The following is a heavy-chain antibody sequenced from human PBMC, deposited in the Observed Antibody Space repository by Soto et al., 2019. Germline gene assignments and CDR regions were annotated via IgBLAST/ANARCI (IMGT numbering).Heavy chain of an antibody. Sequence: GESLKISCKGSGYSFTSYWISWVRQMPGKGLEWMGRIDPSDSYTNYSPSFQGHVTISADKSISTAYLQWSSLKASDTAMYYCASQPGYSYGFRDAFDIWGQGTMVTVSS. CDR2: IDPSDSYT. J-gene: IGHJ3*02. CDR3: ASQPGYSYGFRDAFDI. CDR1: GYSFTSYW. D-gene: IGHD5-18*01. V-gene: IGHV5-10-1*01.